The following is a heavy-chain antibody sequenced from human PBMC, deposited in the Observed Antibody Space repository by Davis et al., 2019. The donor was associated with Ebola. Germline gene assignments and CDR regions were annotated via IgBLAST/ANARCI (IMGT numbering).Heavy chain of an antibody. CDR1: GFTFDDYA. D-gene: IGHD2/OR15-2a*01. CDR2: INWDSSSG. CDR3: AKAPFLEGAFDM. Sequence: SLKISCAASGFTFDDYAMHWVRQVPGKGLEWVSGINWDSSSGVYVDSVKGRFTISRDNAKNSLSLQMNSLRTEDTALYYCAKAPFLEGAFDMWGQGTMVTVSS. V-gene: IGHV3-9*01. J-gene: IGHJ3*02.